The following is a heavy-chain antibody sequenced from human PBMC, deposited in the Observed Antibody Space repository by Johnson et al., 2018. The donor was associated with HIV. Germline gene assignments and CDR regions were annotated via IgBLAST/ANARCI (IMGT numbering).Heavy chain of an antibody. V-gene: IGHV3-66*02. CDR1: GFTFSDYY. CDR2: IYSGGST. CDR3: AKDKSNAFDI. J-gene: IGHJ3*02. Sequence: VQLVESGGGLVKPGGSLRLSCAASGFTFSDYYMNWIRQAPGKGLEWVSVIYSGGSTYYADSVKGRFTISRDNSKNTLYLQMNSLRAEDTAVYSCAKDKSNAFDIWGQWTIVTVSS.